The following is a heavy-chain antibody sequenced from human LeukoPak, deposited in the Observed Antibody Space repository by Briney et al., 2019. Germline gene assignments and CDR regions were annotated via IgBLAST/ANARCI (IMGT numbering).Heavy chain of an antibody. Sequence: GGSLRLSCAASGLTVSSKYMSWVRQAPGKGLEWVSVIYTDGRTFYAGSVKGRFTISRDSSKNTVYLQMNSLRVDDTAVYYCARGNYGDDSYYFDYWGRGALVTVSS. J-gene: IGHJ4*02. D-gene: IGHD4-17*01. CDR3: ARGNYGDDSYYFDY. CDR1: GLTVSSKY. V-gene: IGHV3-53*01. CDR2: IYTDGRT.